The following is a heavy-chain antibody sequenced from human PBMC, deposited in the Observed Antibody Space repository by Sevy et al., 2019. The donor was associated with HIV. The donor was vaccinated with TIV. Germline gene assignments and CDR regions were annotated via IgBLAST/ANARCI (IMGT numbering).Heavy chain of an antibody. CDR2: MSSSITYT. J-gene: IGHJ4*02. V-gene: IGHV3-21*03. Sequence: RGYLRLSCEASGFSFSDYTMTWVRQAPGKGLEWVSSMSSSITYTYYADSLKGRFTISRDNAKSSLYLQMNSLRAEDTGVYYCPRDGGFIVRASSDYWGQGTLVSVSS. CDR3: PRDGGFIVRASSDY. D-gene: IGHD1-26*01. CDR1: GFSFSDYT.